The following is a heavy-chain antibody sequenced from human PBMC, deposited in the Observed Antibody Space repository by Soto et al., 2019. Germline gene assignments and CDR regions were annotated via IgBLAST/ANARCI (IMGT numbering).Heavy chain of an antibody. CDR2: IYPGDSDT. CDR3: ARLGSCSSTSCVDPRTRLDY. CDR1: GYSFTSYW. V-gene: IGHV5-51*01. D-gene: IGHD2-2*01. J-gene: IGHJ4*02. Sequence: PGESRKISCKGSGYSFTSYWISGVRQMPGKGLELMGIIYPGDSDTRYSPSFQGQVTISADKSTSTAYLQWSSLKDSDTGLYYCARLGSCSSTSCVDPRTRLDYWGQGTLVTVAS.